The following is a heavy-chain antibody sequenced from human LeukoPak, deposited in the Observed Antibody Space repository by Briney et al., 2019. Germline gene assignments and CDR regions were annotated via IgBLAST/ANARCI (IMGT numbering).Heavy chain of an antibody. CDR3: ARVSGRLERQSDLDY. V-gene: IGHV3-21*01. J-gene: IGHJ4*02. CDR2: ISGDSTYI. Sequence: GSLRRSCAASGFTFASYSMNWVRQAPGKGLEWVSSISGDSTYIYNAGSVKGRFTISRDNAQASLYLQMISLRADDTAVYYCARVSGRLERQSDLDYWGQGTLVIVSS. CDR1: GFTFASYS. D-gene: IGHD1-1*01.